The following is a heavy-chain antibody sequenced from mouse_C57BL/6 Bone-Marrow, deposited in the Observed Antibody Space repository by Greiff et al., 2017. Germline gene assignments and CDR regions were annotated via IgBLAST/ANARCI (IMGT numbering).Heavy chain of an antibody. CDR2: INPDSSTI. CDR3: ARGIYYYGSSPYWYFDV. V-gene: IGHV4-1*01. D-gene: IGHD1-1*01. J-gene: IGHJ1*03. Sequence: EVQLVESGGGLVQPGGSLKLSCAASGIDFSRYWMSWVRRAPGKGLEWIGEINPDSSTINYAPSLKDKFIISRDNAKNTLYLQMSKVRSEDTALYYCARGIYYYGSSPYWYFDVWGTGTTVTVSS. CDR1: GIDFSRYW.